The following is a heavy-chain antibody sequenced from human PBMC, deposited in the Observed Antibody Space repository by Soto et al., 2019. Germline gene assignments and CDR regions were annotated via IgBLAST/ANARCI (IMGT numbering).Heavy chain of an antibody. J-gene: IGHJ4*02. D-gene: IGHD3-22*01. CDR2: ISGSGGST. CDR3: TGFTYYYDSSGYYSFDY. Sequence: EVQLLESGGGLVQPGGSLRLSCAASGLTFSSYAMSWVRQAPGKGLEWVSAISGSGGSTFYADSVKGRFTISRDNSKNALFLQMNSLRAEDTAVYYCTGFTYYYDSSGYYSFDYWGQGTLVTVSS. CDR1: GLTFSSYA. V-gene: IGHV3-23*01.